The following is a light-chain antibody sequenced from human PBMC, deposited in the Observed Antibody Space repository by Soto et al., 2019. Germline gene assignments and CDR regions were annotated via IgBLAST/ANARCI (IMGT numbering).Light chain of an antibody. CDR1: QSVSSSY. V-gene: IGKV3-20*01. CDR3: QQYINWPPMYT. J-gene: IGKJ2*01. CDR2: GAS. Sequence: EIVLTQSPGTLSLSPGEGTTLSCRASQSVSSSYLAWYQQKPGQAPRLLIYGASSRATGIPDRFSGSGSGTDFTLTISRLEPEDFAVYYCQQYINWPPMYTFGQGTKLEIK.